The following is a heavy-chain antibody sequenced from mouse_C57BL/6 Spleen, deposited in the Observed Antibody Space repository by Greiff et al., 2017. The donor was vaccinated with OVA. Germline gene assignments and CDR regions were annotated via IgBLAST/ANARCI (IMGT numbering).Heavy chain of an antibody. CDR2: ISDGGSYT. D-gene: IGHD1-1*01. J-gene: IGHJ2*01. CDR1: GFTFSSYA. CDR3: ARDGALITTALYYFDY. Sequence: EVKLMESGGGLVKPGGSLKLSCAASGFTFSSYAMSWVRQTPEKRLEWVATISDGGSYTYYPDNVKGRFTISRDNAKNNLYLQMSHLKSEDTAMYYCARDGALITTALYYFDYWGQGTTLTVSS. V-gene: IGHV5-4*01.